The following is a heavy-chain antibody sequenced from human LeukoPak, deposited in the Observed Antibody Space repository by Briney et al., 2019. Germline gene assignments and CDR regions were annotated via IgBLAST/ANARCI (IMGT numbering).Heavy chain of an antibody. J-gene: IGHJ3*02. Sequence: GRSLRLSCAASGFTFSNAWMSWVRQAPGKGLEWVGRIKSKTDGGTTEYAAPVKGRFTISRDDSKNTLYLQMNSLKTEDTAVYYCTTDRGGYCSSNSCYIGAFDIWGQGTMVTVSS. V-gene: IGHV3-15*01. CDR2: IKSKTDGGTT. CDR3: TTDRGGYCSSNSCYIGAFDI. D-gene: IGHD2-2*02. CDR1: GFTFSNAW.